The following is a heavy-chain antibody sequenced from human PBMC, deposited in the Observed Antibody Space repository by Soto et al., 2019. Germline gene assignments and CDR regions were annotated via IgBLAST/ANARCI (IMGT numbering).Heavy chain of an antibody. Sequence: GGSLRLSCAASGFTFSSYWMSWVRQAPGKGLEWVANIKQDGSEKYYVDSVKGRFTISRDNAKNPLYLQMNSLRAEDKAVDYGAREMIGVYSSKDGDYWGQGTLVTVSS. CDR2: IKQDGSEK. CDR3: AREMIGVYSSKDGDY. CDR1: GFTFSSYW. V-gene: IGHV3-7*03. J-gene: IGHJ4*02. D-gene: IGHD6-13*01.